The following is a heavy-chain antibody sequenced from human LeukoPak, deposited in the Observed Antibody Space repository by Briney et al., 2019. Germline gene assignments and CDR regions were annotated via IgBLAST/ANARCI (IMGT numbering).Heavy chain of an antibody. V-gene: IGHV3-7*01. Sequence: PGGSLRLSCAASGFTFSSYWMSWVRQTPGKGLEWVANIKQDGSEKHYVDSMKGRFTISRDNAKNSLYLQMSSLRAEDTAVYYCASNWNYVRGYGMDVWGQGTTVTVSS. D-gene: IGHD1-7*01. CDR3: ASNWNYVRGYGMDV. CDR2: IKQDGSEK. CDR1: GFTFSSYW. J-gene: IGHJ6*02.